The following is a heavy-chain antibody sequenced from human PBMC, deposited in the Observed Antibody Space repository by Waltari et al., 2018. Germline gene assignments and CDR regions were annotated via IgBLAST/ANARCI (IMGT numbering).Heavy chain of an antibody. D-gene: IGHD1-20*01. CDR1: GFTFSTHR. CDR2: ISTGSNYI. J-gene: IGHJ6*03. CDR3: ARDWSPTVSVEDENYYYYMDV. Sequence: EVQLVESGGGLVRPGGSLRLSCAASGFTFSTHRRNWSRPAPGKGLEWVSAISTGSNYIYYADSVKGRFTISRDNANNSLFLQMDSLRAEDTAVYYCARDWSPTVSVEDENYYYYMDVWGKGTTVTVSS. V-gene: IGHV3-21*06.